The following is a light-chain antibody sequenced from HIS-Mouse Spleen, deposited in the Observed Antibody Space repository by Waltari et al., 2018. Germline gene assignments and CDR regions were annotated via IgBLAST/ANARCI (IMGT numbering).Light chain of an antibody. Sequence: QSVLTQPPSASGTPGQRVTISSSGSSSNIGSNYVYWYQQLPGTAPQLLIYRNNQRPSGVPDRFSGSKSGTSASLAISGLRSEDEADYYCAAWDDSLSGHVVFGGGTKLTVL. J-gene: IGLJ2*01. CDR1: SSNIGSNY. V-gene: IGLV1-47*01. CDR3: AAWDDSLSGHVV. CDR2: RNN.